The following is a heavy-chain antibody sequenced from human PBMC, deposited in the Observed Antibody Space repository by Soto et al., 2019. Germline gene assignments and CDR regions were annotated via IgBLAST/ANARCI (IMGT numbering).Heavy chain of an antibody. CDR1: GLSFSDHP. J-gene: IGHJ6*02. V-gene: IGHV3-21*06. CDR2: ISSSSSYI. Sequence: PGGSLRLSCEASGLSFSDHPMHWVRQAPGRGLEWVSSISSSSSYIYYSDSVKGRFTISRGNAKSTLYLQMNSLRAEDTAVYYCARDAIKSPGINYYGMDVWGQGTTVTVSS. CDR3: ARDAIKSPGINYYGMDV.